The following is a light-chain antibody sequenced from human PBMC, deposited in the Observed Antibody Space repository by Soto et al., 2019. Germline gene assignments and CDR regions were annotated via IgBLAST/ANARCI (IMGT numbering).Light chain of an antibody. V-gene: IGKV1-39*01. CDR3: QQSYSSPF. CDR1: ESIITY. CDR2: AAS. Sequence: DIQLTQSPSSLSASVGDRVTITCQASESIITYLNWYQQKPGQAPKLLVYAASTLQGGVPSRFSGSGSGTDFTLTISSLQPEDVATYFCQQSYSSPFFAPGTTVDIK. J-gene: IGKJ3*01.